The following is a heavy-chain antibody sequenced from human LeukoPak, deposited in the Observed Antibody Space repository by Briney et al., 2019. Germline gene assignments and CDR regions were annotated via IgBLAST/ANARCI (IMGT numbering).Heavy chain of an antibody. Sequence: GGSLRLSCAASGFTFSSYAMSWVRQAPRKGLEWVSAISGSGGSTYYADSVKGRFTISRDNSKNTLYLQMNSLRAEDTAVYYCAKGRTAYCSSTSCYTSDYWGQGTLVTVSS. D-gene: IGHD2-2*02. J-gene: IGHJ4*02. CDR2: ISGSGGST. V-gene: IGHV3-23*01. CDR3: AKGRTAYCSSTSCYTSDY. CDR1: GFTFSSYA.